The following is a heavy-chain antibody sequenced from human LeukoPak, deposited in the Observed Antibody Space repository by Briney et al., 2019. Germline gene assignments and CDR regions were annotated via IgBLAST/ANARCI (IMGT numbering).Heavy chain of an antibody. CDR2: IIPIFGTA. D-gene: IGHD3-9*01. V-gene: IGHV1-69*06. CDR3: STIADNLSSYYYYMDV. J-gene: IGHJ6*03. Sequence: ASVKVSCKASGGTFSSYAISWVRQAPGQGLEWMGGIIPIFGTANYAQKFQGRVTITADKSTSTAYMKLSSLRSEDTAVYYCSTIADNLSSYYYYMDVWGKGTTVTVSS. CDR1: GGTFSSYA.